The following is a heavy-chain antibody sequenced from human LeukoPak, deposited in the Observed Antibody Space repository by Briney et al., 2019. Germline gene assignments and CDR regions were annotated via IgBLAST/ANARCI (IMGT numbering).Heavy chain of an antibody. CDR3: ARESTFRLLRNVSDI. D-gene: IGHD5-12*01. J-gene: IGHJ3*02. CDR2: INPSDGSR. CDR1: GYSFTIFH. Sequence: ASVKVSCKASGYSFTIFHIHWVRQAPGQGLEWMGMINPSDGSRSYAQKFQGRVTMTSDTSTSTVAMDLSSLRSDDTAVYYCARESTFRLLRNVSDIWGQGTMVTVSS. V-gene: IGHV1-46*01.